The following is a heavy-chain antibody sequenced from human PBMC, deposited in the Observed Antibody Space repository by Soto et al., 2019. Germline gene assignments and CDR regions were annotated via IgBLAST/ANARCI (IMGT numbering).Heavy chain of an antibody. V-gene: IGHV3-21*01. Sequence: GGSLRLSCAASGFTFSSYSMNWVRQAPGKGLEWVSSISSSSSYIYYADSVKGRFTISRDNAKNSLYLQMNSLRAEETAVYYCARDMYYYDSSGSYFDYWGQGTLVTVSS. D-gene: IGHD3-22*01. CDR2: ISSSSSYI. CDR3: ARDMYYYDSSGSYFDY. J-gene: IGHJ4*02. CDR1: GFTFSSYS.